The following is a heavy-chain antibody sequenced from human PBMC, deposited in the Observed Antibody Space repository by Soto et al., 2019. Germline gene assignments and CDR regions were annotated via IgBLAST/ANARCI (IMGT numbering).Heavy chain of an antibody. CDR1: GFTFSSYA. CDR2: ISGSGGST. Sequence: EVQLLESGGGLVQPGGSLRLSCAASGFTFSSYAMSWVRQAPGKGLEWVSAISGSGGSTYYADSVKGRFTISRDNSKNTLYLQMNSLRAEDTAVYYCARGGYCVGSICYNFNAFDIWGQGTVVTVSS. V-gene: IGHV3-23*01. J-gene: IGHJ3*02. D-gene: IGHD2-2*02. CDR3: ARGGYCVGSICYNFNAFDI.